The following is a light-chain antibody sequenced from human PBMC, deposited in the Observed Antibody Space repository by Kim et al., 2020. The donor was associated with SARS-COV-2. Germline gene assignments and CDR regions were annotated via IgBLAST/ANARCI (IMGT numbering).Light chain of an antibody. CDR2: HDS. CDR1: NIETKS. J-gene: IGLJ3*02. V-gene: IGLV3-21*01. Sequence: SYELTQPPSVSLAPGKTARITCGGNNIETKSVHWYQQKPGQAPVVVIYHDSDRPSGIPERFSGSNSGNTATLTISRAEAGDEADYYCQAWDSSSDHWVFG. CDR3: QAWDSSSDHWV.